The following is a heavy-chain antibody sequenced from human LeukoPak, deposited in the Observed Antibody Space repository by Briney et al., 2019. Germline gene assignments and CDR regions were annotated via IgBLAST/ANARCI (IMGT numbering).Heavy chain of an antibody. CDR3: AREGYDSSGYYNY. J-gene: IGHJ4*02. CDR1: GFTVSSNY. V-gene: IGHV3-48*01. Sequence: GGSLRLSCAASGFTVSSNYMNWVRQAPGKGLEWVSYISSSSSTIYYADSVKGRFTISRDNAKNSLYLQMNSLRAEDTAVYYCAREGYDSSGYYNYWGQGTLVTVSS. D-gene: IGHD3-22*01. CDR2: ISSSSSTI.